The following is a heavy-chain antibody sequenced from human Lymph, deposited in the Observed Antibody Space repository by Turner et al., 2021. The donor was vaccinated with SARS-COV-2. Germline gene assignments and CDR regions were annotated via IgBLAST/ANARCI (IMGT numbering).Heavy chain of an antibody. D-gene: IGHD6-13*01. V-gene: IGHV1-69*10. CDR2: HIPCLGID. J-gene: IGHJ6*02. CDR3: ARIVAPGMGGGVYYYYYGMDV. Sequence: QVQLVQSGAEVKKPGSSVKVSCKASGGTFSSSAISWVRQAPGQGLEWMGDHIPCLGIDKSETKFPGKGKDTADKPTSTAYMGLGSLGFEDTAGYYCARIVAPGMGGGVYYYYYGMDVWGQGTTVTVSS. CDR1: GGTFSSSA.